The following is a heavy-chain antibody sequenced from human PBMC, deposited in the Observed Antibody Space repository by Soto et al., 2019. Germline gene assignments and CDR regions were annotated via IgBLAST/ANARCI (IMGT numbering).Heavy chain of an antibody. CDR1: VGSISSGGYY. Sequence: QVQLQESGPGLVKPSQTLSLTCTVSVGSISSGGYYWSWLRQHPGKGLEWIGYSYYSESTYYNPSLKSRVTISVDTSKNQFSLKLSSVTAADTAVYYCARDGLYGSGTYAFDIWGQGTMVTVSS. CDR2: SYYSEST. D-gene: IGHD3-10*01. CDR3: ARDGLYGSGTYAFDI. J-gene: IGHJ3*02. V-gene: IGHV4-31*03.